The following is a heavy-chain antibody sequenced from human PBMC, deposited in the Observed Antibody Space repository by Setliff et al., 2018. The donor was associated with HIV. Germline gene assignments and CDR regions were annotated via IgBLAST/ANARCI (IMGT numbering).Heavy chain of an antibody. CDR1: GYTFFEYY. CDR3: ARAPIYCGGDCYLFDY. D-gene: IGHD2-21*02. CDR2: INPYNGAT. J-gene: IGHJ4*02. V-gene: IGHV1-2*02. Sequence: ASVKVSCKASGYTFFEYYMFWLRQAPGQGLEWMGWINPYNGATKSAHKFQGRVTVTRDTSITTTYMELTRLTSDGTAIYYCARAPIYCGGDCYLFDYWGQGTLVTVSS.